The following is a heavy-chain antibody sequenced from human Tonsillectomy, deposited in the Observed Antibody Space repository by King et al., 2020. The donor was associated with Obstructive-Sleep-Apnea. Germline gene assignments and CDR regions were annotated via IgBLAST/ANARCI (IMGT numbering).Heavy chain of an antibody. CDR2: IVVGSGNT. CDR3: AAEYSSGWYHRGVDY. J-gene: IGHJ4*02. CDR1: GFTFTSSA. D-gene: IGHD6-19*01. V-gene: IGHV1-58*01. Sequence: QLVESGPEVKKPGTSVKVSCKASGFTFTSSAVQGVRQARGQRLEWIGCIVVGSGNTNYAQKFQERVTITRDMSTSTAYMELSSLRSEDTAVYYCAAEYSSGWYHRGVDYWGQGTLVTVSS.